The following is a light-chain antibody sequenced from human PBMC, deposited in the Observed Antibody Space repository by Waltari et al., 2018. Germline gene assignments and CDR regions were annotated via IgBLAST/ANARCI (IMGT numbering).Light chain of an antibody. CDR2: WAS. CDR1: QSVLYSANNLNY. V-gene: IGKV4-1*01. J-gene: IGKJ2*01. Sequence: DIVMTQSPDSLAVSLGERATINCKSPQSVLYSANNLNYLPWYQQKPGQPPKLLIYWASTRESGVPDRFSGSGSGTDFTLTISSLQAEDVAVYYCQQFYSTPYTFGQGTKLEIK. CDR3: QQFYSTPYT.